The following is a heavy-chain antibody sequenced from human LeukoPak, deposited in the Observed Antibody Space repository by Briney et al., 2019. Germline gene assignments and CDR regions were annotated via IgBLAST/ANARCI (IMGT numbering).Heavy chain of an antibody. J-gene: IGHJ4*02. D-gene: IGHD3-9*01. CDR1: GFTFSSYS. CDR2: ISSSSSYI. V-gene: IGHV3-21*01. Sequence: GGSLRLSCAASGFTFSSYSMNWVRQAPGKGLEWFSSISSSSSYIYYADSVKGRFTISRDNAKNSLYLQMNSLRAEDTAVYYCARVGHYDFLTGYNYWGQGTLVTVSS. CDR3: ARVGHYDFLTGYNY.